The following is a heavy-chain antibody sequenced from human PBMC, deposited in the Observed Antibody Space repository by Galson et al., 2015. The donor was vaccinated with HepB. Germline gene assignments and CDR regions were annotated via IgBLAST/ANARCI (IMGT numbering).Heavy chain of an antibody. CDR1: GYTFTGYY. J-gene: IGHJ3*02. CDR3: ASPRERFLESDAFDI. CDR2: INPNSGGT. Sequence: SVKVSCKASGYTFTGYYMHWVRQAPGQGLEWMGRINPNSGGTNYAQKFQGRVTMTRDTSISTAYMELSRLRSDDTAVYYCASPRERFLESDAFDIWGQGTMVTVSS. V-gene: IGHV1-2*06. D-gene: IGHD1-1*01.